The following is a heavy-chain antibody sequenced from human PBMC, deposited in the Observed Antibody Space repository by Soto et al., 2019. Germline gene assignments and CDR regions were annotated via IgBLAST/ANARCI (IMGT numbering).Heavy chain of an antibody. V-gene: IGHV2-26*01. CDR2: IFSNDAT. CDR1: GFSLSNARIS. D-gene: IGHD3-10*01. CDR3: ARIRGWGWLGHNDY. J-gene: IGHJ4*02. Sequence: QVTLKETGPVLVKPTETLTLTCTVSGFSLSNARISVSWIRQPPGKALEWLAHIFSNDATSYSASLKSRLTISKDTSKSQVVLTMTNMDPVDTDTYYCARIRGWGWLGHNDYWGQGTLVTVSS.